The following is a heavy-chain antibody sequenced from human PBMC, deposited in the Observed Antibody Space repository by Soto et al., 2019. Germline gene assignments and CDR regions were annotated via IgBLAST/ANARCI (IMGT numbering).Heavy chain of an antibody. J-gene: IGHJ6*03. Sequence: GGSLRLSCAASGFTFSSYGMHWVRQAPGKGLEWVAVIWYDGSNKNYADSVKGRFTISRDNSKNTLYLQMNSLRGEDTAVYYCARDGDTMVRGVNVLDYYYMDVWGKGTTVTVSS. D-gene: IGHD3-10*01. CDR1: GFTFSSYG. CDR2: IWYDGSNK. V-gene: IGHV3-33*01. CDR3: ARDGDTMVRGVNVLDYYYMDV.